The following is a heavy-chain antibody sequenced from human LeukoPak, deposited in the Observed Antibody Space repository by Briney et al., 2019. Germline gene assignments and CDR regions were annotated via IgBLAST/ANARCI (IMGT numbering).Heavy chain of an antibody. CDR2: IYQSGST. CDR1: GGSISSSNW. V-gene: IGHV4-4*02. CDR3: ARTRDSSGYYYD. D-gene: IGHD3-22*01. J-gene: IGHJ4*02. Sequence: PSETLSLTCAVSGGSISSSNWWSWVRQPPGKGLEWIGYIYQSGSTNYNPSLKSRVTISVDRSKNQFSLKLSSVTAADTAVYYCARTRDSSGYYYDWGQGTLVTVSS.